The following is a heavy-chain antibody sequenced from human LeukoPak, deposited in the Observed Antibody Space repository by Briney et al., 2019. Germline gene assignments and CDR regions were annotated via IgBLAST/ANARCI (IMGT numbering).Heavy chain of an antibody. CDR1: GYSFNSYW. D-gene: IGHD6-19*01. Sequence: GESLKISCKGSGYSFNSYWIAWVRQMPGKGLEWMGMIYPGDSDSRYSSSFQDQVTISVDKSISTAYLQWSSLKASDTAMYYCVRHHNSSGWYWGQGTLVTVYS. V-gene: IGHV5-51*01. CDR2: IYPGDSDS. CDR3: VRHHNSSGWY. J-gene: IGHJ4*02.